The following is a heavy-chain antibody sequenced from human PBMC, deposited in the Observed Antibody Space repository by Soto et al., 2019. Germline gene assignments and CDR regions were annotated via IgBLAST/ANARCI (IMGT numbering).Heavy chain of an antibody. J-gene: IGHJ4*02. CDR1: GFTFSTFA. CDR2: ISSDGYTK. Sequence: QVQLVESGGGVVQPGRSLRLSCSASGFTFSTFAVHWVRQAPGKGLEWVAVISSDGYTKYYTDSVKGRFTISRDNSENTLFLQMNGLRTEDTAMYYCARAPTSRLDYWGQGTLVTVSS. CDR3: ARAPTSRLDY. V-gene: IGHV3-30-3*01.